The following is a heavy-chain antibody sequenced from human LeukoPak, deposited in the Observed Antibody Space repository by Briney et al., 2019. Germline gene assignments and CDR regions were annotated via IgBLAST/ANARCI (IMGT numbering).Heavy chain of an antibody. D-gene: IGHD2-2*01. CDR1: GFTVSSNY. V-gene: IGHV3-53*01. CDR3: AREDVVVPAAMPDYYYYYGMDV. CDR2: IYSGGST. Sequence: GGSLRLSCAASGFTVSSNYMSWVRQAPGKRLEWVSVIYSGGSTYYADSVKGRFTISRDNSKNTLYLQMNSLRAEDTAVYYCAREDVVVPAAMPDYYYYYGMDVWGQGTTVTVSS. J-gene: IGHJ6*02.